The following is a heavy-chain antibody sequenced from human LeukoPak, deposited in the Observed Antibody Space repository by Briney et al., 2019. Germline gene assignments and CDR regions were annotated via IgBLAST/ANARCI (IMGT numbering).Heavy chain of an antibody. CDR1: GFTFSNYA. CDR2: VSGSGGST. D-gene: IGHD2-2*01. J-gene: IGHJ4*02. CDR3: AKSTYWSNPYYFDY. Sequence: PGGSLRLSCAASGFTFSNYAMSWVRQAPGKGLEWVSAVSGSGGSTYYADSVKGRFTISRDNSKNTLYLRMNSLRAEDTAVYYCAKSTYWSNPYYFDYWGQGTLVTVSS. V-gene: IGHV3-23*01.